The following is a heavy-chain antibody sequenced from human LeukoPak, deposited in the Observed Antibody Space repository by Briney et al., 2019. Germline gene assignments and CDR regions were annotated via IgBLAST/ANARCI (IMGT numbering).Heavy chain of an antibody. Sequence: PSETLSLACTVSGGSISSSSYYWGWIRQPPGKGLEWIGGIYYSGSTYYNPSLKSRVTISVDTSKNQFSLKLSSVTAADTAVYYCARGNRRTKIKKDGVDVWGQGTTVTVSS. J-gene: IGHJ6*02. CDR2: IYYSGST. V-gene: IGHV4-39*01. CDR1: GGSISSSSYY. CDR3: ARGNRRTKIKKDGVDV.